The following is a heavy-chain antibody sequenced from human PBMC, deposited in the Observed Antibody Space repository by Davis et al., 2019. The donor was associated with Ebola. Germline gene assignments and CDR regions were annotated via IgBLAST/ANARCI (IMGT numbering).Heavy chain of an antibody. CDR3: ARSDIVATYFDY. Sequence: MPSESLSLTCPVSGGSISSGGYSWSWIRQTRGMGREWLGYIFHGGTTDYNPSLKSRVAISVDTSKNQFSLKLSSVTAADTAVYYCARSDIVATYFDYWGQGTLVTVSS. J-gene: IGHJ4*02. D-gene: IGHD5-12*01. CDR2: IFHGGTT. CDR1: GGSISSGGYS. V-gene: IGHV4-30-2*02.